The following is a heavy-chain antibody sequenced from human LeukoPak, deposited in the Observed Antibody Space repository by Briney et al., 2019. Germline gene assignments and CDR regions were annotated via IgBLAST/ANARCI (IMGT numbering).Heavy chain of an antibody. CDR3: AGSDGYSSSWYPS. D-gene: IGHD6-13*01. CDR2: INHSGST. J-gene: IGHJ5*02. CDR1: GGSFSGYY. V-gene: IGHV4-34*01. Sequence: SETLSLTCAVYGGSFSGYYWSWIRQPPGKGLEWIGEINHSGSTNYNPSLKSRVTISVDTSKNQFSLKLSSVTAADTAVYYCAGSDGYSSSWYPSWGQGTLVTVSS.